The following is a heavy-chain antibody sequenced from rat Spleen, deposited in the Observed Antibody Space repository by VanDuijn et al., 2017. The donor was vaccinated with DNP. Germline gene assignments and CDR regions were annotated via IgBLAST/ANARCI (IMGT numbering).Heavy chain of an antibody. V-gene: IGHV5-7*01. CDR2: IVYDGSSS. D-gene: IGHD1-3*01. J-gene: IGHJ2*01. CDR3: ASFNYFDY. Sequence: EVQLVESGGGLVQPGRSLKLSCAASGFTFSDYSMAWVRQAPKKGLEWVATIVYDGSSSFYGDSVTGRFTVSRDNAKSSLYLQMDSLRSEDTATYYCASFNYFDYWGQGVMVTVSS. CDR1: GFTFSDYS.